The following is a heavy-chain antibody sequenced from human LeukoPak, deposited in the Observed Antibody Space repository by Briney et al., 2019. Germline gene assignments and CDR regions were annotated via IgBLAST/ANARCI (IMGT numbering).Heavy chain of an antibody. J-gene: IGHJ4*02. V-gene: IGHV1-18*01. CDR3: AREQVPGYSGYYRPGN. Sequence: ASVKVSCKASGYTFTSYGISWVRQAPGQGLEWMGWISAYNGNTNYAQKLQDRVTMTTDTSTSTAYMELRSLRSDDTAVYYCAREQVPGYSGYYRPGNWGQGTLVTVSS. CDR2: ISAYNGNT. D-gene: IGHD5-12*01. CDR1: GYTFTSYG.